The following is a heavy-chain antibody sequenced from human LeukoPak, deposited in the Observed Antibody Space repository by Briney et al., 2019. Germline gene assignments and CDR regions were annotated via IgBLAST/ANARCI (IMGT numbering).Heavy chain of an antibody. CDR2: IYTNGST. CDR3: ARSHDFWSGSDNWFDP. J-gene: IGHJ5*02. V-gene: IGHV4-61*02. D-gene: IGHD3-3*01. CDR1: GGSISSGFYY. Sequence: SETLSLTCTVSGGSISSGFYYWSWIRQPAGKGLEWIGRIYTNGSTNYNPFLKSRVAISVDTSKNQFSLKLSSVTAADTAVYYCARSHDFWSGSDNWFDPCGQGTLVTVSS.